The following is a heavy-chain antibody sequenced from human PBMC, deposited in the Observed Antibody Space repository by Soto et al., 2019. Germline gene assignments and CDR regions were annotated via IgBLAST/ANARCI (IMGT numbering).Heavy chain of an antibody. Sequence: QVQLVQSGAEVKKAGSSVKVSCKASGGTFSSYSINWVRQAPGQGLEWMGGIIPIFGTANYAQKFQGRVTITADESTSTAYMELSSMRSEDTAVYYCARDGGRHSGGIDYWGQGTLVTVYS. CDR1: GGTFSSYS. CDR2: IIPIFGTA. V-gene: IGHV1-69*01. D-gene: IGHD1-26*01. J-gene: IGHJ4*02. CDR3: ARDGGRHSGGIDY.